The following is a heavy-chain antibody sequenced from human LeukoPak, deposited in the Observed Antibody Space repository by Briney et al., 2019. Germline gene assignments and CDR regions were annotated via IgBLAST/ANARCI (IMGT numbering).Heavy chain of an antibody. CDR3: ASYKPQSDFDY. J-gene: IGHJ4*02. D-gene: IGHD3-10*01. CDR1: GFTVSSNY. Sequence: PGGSLRLSCAASGFTVSSNYMSWVRQAPGKGLEWVSVIYSGGSTYYADSVKGRFTISRDNSKNTLYLQMNSLRAEDTAVYYCASYKPQSDFDYWGQGTLVTVSS. CDR2: IYSGGST. V-gene: IGHV3-53*01.